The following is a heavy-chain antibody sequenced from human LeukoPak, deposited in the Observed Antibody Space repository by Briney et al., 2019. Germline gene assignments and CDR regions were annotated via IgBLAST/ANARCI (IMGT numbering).Heavy chain of an antibody. CDR3: ARGRYYDSSGSLTNDY. CDR1: GYTFTSYD. J-gene: IGHJ4*02. V-gene: IGHV1-8*01. D-gene: IGHD3-22*01. Sequence: ASVKASCKASGYTFTSYDINWVRQATGQGLEWMGWMNPNSGNTGYAQKFQGRVTMTRNTSISTAYMELSSLRSEDTAVYYCARGRYYDSSGSLTNDYWGQGTLVTVSS. CDR2: MNPNSGNT.